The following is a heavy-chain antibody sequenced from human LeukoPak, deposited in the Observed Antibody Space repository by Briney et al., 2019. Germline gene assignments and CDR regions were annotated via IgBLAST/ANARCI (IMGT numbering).Heavy chain of an antibody. D-gene: IGHD2-2*01. Sequence: GGSLRLSCAASGFTFDDYAMHWVRQAPGKGLEWVSLISGDGGSTYYADSVKGRFTISRDNSKNSLYLQMNSLRTEDTALYYCAKVTPKYCSSTSCYGYYYYYGMDVWGQGTTVTVSS. CDR2: ISGDGGST. V-gene: IGHV3-43*02. J-gene: IGHJ6*02. CDR1: GFTFDDYA. CDR3: AKVTPKYCSSTSCYGYYYYYGMDV.